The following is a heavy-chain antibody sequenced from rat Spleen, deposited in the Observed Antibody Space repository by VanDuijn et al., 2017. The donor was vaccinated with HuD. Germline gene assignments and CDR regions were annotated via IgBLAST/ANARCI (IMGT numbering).Heavy chain of an antibody. Sequence: QVQLKESGPGLVKPSLTLSLTCTVSGFSLSNYGVFWVRQPPGKGLEWLGAMWNGGGTDYNSAFKSRLSFSRDTSKSQIFLKMNSLQTDDTAKYFCARQLYYGYNHFDYWGQGLMVTVSS. D-gene: IGHD1-9*01. CDR1: GFSLSNYG. CDR2: MWNGGGT. J-gene: IGHJ2*01. V-gene: IGHV2-16*01. CDR3: ARQLYYGYNHFDY.